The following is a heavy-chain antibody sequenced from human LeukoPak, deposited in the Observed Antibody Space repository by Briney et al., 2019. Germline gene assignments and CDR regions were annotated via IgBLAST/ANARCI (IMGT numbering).Heavy chain of an antibody. CDR2: IIPILGIA. D-gene: IGHD3-22*01. CDR3: ARDETPNYYDSRAPFDY. J-gene: IGHJ4*02. Sequence: GASVKVSCKASGGTFSSYAISWVRQAPGQGLEWMGRIIPILGIANYAQKFQGRVTITADKSTSTAYMELSSLRSEDTAVYYCARDETPNYYDSRAPFDYWGQGTLVTVSS. CDR1: GGTFSSYA. V-gene: IGHV1-69*04.